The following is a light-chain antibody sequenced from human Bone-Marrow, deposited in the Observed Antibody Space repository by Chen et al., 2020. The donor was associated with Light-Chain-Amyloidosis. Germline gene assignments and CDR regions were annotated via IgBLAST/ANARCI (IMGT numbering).Light chain of an antibody. CDR3: QSADSSGTYEVI. J-gene: IGLJ2*01. V-gene: IGLV3-25*03. CDR1: DLPTKY. Sequence: SYELPQPPSVSVSPGQTARLTSSGEDLPTKYAYWYQQKPGRAPVLVIHRDTERPSGISERFSGSSSGTTATLTISGVQAEDEADYHCQSADSSGTYEVIFGGGTKLTVL. CDR2: RDT.